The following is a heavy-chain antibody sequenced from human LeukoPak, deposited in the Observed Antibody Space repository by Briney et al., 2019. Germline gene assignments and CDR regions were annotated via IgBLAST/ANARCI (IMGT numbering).Heavy chain of an antibody. D-gene: IGHD3-3*01. CDR2: IYYSVST. CDR3: ARSRFYDYDFWSGYVPDAFDI. J-gene: IGHJ3*02. Sequence: RASQTLSLTCTVSGASIISGGYSLSWLRHHPPKSLVCIADIYYSVSTYYNPSLKSRVTISVDTSKNQFSLKLSSVTAADTAAYYCARSRFYDYDFWSGYVPDAFDIWGQGTMVTVSS. CDR1: GASIISGGYS. V-gene: IGHV4-31*03.